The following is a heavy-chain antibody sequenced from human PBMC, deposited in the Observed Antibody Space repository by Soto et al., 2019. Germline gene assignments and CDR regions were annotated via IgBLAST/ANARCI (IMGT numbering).Heavy chain of an antibody. CDR2: IYSDDST. V-gene: IGHV3-66*01. Sequence: GWSLRLSCAASGFTVSNKYMSWVRQAPGKGLEWVSIIYSDDSTNYAASVKGRFTISRDNSKNTLYLQMNSLRVEDTAVYYCERIDGGPMEFDYGGQGTLVTVSS. CDR1: GFTVSNKY. J-gene: IGHJ4*02. CDR3: ERIDGGPMEFDY. D-gene: IGHD1-1*01.